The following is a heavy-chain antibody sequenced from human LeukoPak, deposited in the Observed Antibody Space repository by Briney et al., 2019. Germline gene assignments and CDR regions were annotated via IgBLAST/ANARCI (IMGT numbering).Heavy chain of an antibody. CDR1: GYTFTSYY. D-gene: IGHD5-12*01. V-gene: IGHV1-46*01. CDR3: AKDLFREGWLRFAFDI. J-gene: IGHJ3*02. Sequence: GASVKVSCKASGYTFTSYYMHWVRQAPGQGLEWMGIINPSGGSTSYAQKFQGRVTMTRDMSTSTVYMELSSLRSEDTAVYYCAKDLFREGWLRFAFDIWGQGTMVTVSS. CDR2: INPSGGST.